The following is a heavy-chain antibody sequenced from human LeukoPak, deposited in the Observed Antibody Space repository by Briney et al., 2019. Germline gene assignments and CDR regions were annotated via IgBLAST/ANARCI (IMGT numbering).Heavy chain of an antibody. J-gene: IGHJ3*02. D-gene: IGHD6-19*01. CDR1: GFTFSSYA. CDR3: ARPIAVAGTRNTDAFDI. CDR2: IRGSGDSS. V-gene: IGHV3-23*01. Sequence: PGGSLRLSCAAAGFTFSSYAMTWVRQAPGKGLEWVSSIRGSGDSSYYADSVKGRFTISRDNSKNTLYLQMNSLRAEDTAVYYCARPIAVAGTRNTDAFDIWGQGTMVTVSS.